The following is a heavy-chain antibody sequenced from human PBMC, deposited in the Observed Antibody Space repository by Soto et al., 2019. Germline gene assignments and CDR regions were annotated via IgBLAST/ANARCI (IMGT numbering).Heavy chain of an antibody. CDR2: INPNSGGT. D-gene: IGHD2-15*01. J-gene: IGHJ6*02. CDR1: GYTFTGYY. V-gene: IGHV1-2*04. CDR3: ARGAAPLDYYYYGMDV. Sequence: ASVKVSCKASGYTFTGYYMHWVRQAPGQGLEWMGWINPNSGGTNYAQKFQGWVTMTRDTSISTAYTELSRLRSDDTAVYYCARGAAPLDYYYYGMDVWGQGTTVTVSS.